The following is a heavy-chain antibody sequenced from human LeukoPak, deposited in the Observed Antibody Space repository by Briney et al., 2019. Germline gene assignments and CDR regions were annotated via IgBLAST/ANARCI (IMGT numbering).Heavy chain of an antibody. CDR1: GFTFSNYA. V-gene: IGHV3-64D*09. CDR2: ITDNAYST. D-gene: IGHD1-26*01. J-gene: IGHJ4*02. Sequence: GRSLRVSCAASGFTFSNYAMHWVRQAPGKGLEYISAITDNAYSTYYADSVKGRFTISRDNSKNTLYLQMSSLTPEDTAVYYCVKRATVGAPSPLFDYWGQGTLVTVSS. CDR3: VKRATVGAPSPLFDY.